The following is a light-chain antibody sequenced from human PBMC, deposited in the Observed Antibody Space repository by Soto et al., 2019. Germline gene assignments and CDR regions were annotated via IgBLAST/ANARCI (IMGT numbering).Light chain of an antibody. V-gene: IGKV3-20*01. J-gene: IGKJ1*01. CDR3: HQYGRSPRGT. CDR2: GAS. CDR1: QSVTDNY. Sequence: VLTQSPGTRSSSPGGRATLSCRASQSVTDNYLAWYQHKPGQAPRLLIYGASSRATGIPDRFSGSGSGTDFTLTISRLEPEDFAMYYCHQYGRSPRGTFGQGTKVDI.